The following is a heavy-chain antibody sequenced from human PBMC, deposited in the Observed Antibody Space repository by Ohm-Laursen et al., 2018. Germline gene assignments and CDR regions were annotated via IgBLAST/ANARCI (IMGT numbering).Heavy chain of an antibody. CDR1: GYTFSSYA. Sequence: ASVKVSCKASGYTFSSYAIIWVRQAPGQGPEWMGWMNPNSHNTGYARKFRGRVSMTSDSSISTAYMELYSLTSEDTATYYCARAVRYQLLSDPWGQGTLVTVSS. CDR2: MNPNSHNT. D-gene: IGHD4-23*01. J-gene: IGHJ5*02. CDR3: ARAVRYQLLSDP. V-gene: IGHV1-8*01.